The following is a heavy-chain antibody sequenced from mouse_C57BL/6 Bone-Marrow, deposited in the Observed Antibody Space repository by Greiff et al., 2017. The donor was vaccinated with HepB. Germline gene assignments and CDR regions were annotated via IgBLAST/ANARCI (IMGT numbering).Heavy chain of an antibody. CDR1: GFTFSSYG. V-gene: IGHV5-6*01. J-gene: IGHJ2*01. Sequence: EVMLVESGGDLVKPGGSLKLSCAASGFTFSSYGMSWVRQTPDKRLEWVATISSGGSYTYYPDSVKGRFTISRDNAKNTPYLQMSSLKSEDTAMYYCASRTNYFDYWGQGTTLTVSS. CDR3: ASRTNYFDY. CDR2: ISSGGSYT. D-gene: IGHD2-13*01.